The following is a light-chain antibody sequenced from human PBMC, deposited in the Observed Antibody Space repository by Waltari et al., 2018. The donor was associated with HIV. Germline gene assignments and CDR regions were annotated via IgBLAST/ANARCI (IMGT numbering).Light chain of an antibody. Sequence: QSVLPHPPSPSGTPGQRVTISCSGSSSNIGSNYVYWYQHLPGTDPKLLIYRNNQRPSGVPDRFSGSKSGTSASLAISGLRSEDEADYYCAAWDGSLSVVVFGGGTKLTVL. V-gene: IGLV1-47*01. CDR3: AAWDGSLSVVV. CDR1: SSNIGSNY. J-gene: IGLJ2*01. CDR2: RNN.